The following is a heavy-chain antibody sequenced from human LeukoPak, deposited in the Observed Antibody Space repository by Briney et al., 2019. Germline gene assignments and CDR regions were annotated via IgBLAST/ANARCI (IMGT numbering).Heavy chain of an antibody. J-gene: IGHJ4*02. V-gene: IGHV3-72*01. D-gene: IGHD1-26*01. CDR3: TRVVLVGTTYSYFDY. Sequence: GGSLRLSCAASGFTFSDHYMDWVRQAPGKGLEWVGRTRKKTNSYTTEYAASVKGRFTISRDDSKNLLYLQMNSLKAEDTAVYYCTRVVLVGTTYSYFDYWGQGTLVTVSS. CDR2: TRKKTNSYTT. CDR1: GFTFSDHY.